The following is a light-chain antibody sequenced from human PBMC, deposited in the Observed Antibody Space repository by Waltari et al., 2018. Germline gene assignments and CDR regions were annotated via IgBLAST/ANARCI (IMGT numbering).Light chain of an antibody. CDR1: QSLSTS. Sequence: DIQMTHAPSTLSASVGDRVTITCRASQSLSTSLAWYQQKPGKAPKLLISDASTLENGVPSRFSGSGSGTEFTLTISSLHPDDFANYYCQQYSSFSLTFGGGTKVEIK. J-gene: IGKJ4*01. CDR3: QQYSSFSLT. V-gene: IGKV1-5*01. CDR2: DAS.